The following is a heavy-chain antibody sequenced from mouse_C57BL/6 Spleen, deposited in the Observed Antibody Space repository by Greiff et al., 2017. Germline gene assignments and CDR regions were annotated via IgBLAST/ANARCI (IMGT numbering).Heavy chain of an antibody. D-gene: IGHD2-2*01. CDR3: AREGSTMVTTKCWYVDV. V-gene: IGHV1-36*01. CDR2: VYPYNGGT. J-gene: IGHJ1*03. Sequence: EVQLQQSGPVLVKPGPSVKISCKASGFTFTDYYMHWVKQSHGKSLEWIGLVYPYNGGTSYNQKFKGKATLTVDTSSSTAYMELNSLTSEDSAVYYCAREGSTMVTTKCWYVDVWGTGTTVTVSS. CDR1: GFTFTDYY.